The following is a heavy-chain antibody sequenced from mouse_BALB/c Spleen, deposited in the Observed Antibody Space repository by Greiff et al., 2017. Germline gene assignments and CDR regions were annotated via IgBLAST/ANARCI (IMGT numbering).Heavy chain of an antibody. Sequence: AAAAVDFSRYWTCWVRQAPEKGLEWIGEIIPDSSTINYTPSLKDKFIISRDNAKNTLYLQMSKVRSEDTALYYCARDGNLYYYAMDYWGQGTSVTVSS. J-gene: IGHJ4*01. CDR1: AVDFSRYW. V-gene: IGHV4-1*02. CDR2: IIPDSSTI. D-gene: IGHD2-1*01. CDR3: ARDGNLYYYAMDY.